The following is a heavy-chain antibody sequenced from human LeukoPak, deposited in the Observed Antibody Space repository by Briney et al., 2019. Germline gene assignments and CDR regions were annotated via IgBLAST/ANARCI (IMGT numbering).Heavy chain of an antibody. V-gene: IGHV4-59*01. Sequence: SETLSLTCTVSGGSISSNYCSWIRHPPPKGPEWVGFIYISRSTNYNPSLKSRVTISVATSTYQFSLYLSWRTATPTAVAFCARVRSSGQPQLELWGEETLVTVS. CDR3: ARVRSSGQPQLEL. CDR1: GGSISSNY. J-gene: IGHJ4*02. CDR2: IYISRST. D-gene: IGHD3-10*01.